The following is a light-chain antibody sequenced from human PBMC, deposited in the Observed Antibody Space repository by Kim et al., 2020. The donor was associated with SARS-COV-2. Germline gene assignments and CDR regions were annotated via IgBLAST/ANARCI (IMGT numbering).Light chain of an antibody. CDR3: QQSLSYPYT. CDR1: QSINKW. J-gene: IGKJ2*01. CDR2: KAS. V-gene: IGKV1-5*03. Sequence: DIQMTQSPSTLSASVGDRATITCRASQSINKWLAWYQQQPGKVPKLLIYKASSLDSGVPSRFSGSGFGTEFTLTISSLQPDDFVTYYCQQSLSYPYTFGQGTKVDIK.